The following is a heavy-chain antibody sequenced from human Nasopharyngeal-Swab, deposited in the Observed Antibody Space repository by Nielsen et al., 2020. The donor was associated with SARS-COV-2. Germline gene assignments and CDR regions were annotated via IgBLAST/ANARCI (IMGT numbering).Heavy chain of an antibody. D-gene: IGHD3-3*01. CDR3: ASEGSGVFGVVIYAFDI. J-gene: IGHJ3*02. CDR1: GYTLTVLP. Sequence: ASVTVSCKVSGYTLTVLPIHWVRQAPENGLEWMGPVVPEDGEPLYAQNFQGRVTMTEDTSTYTAYLELSSLRSEDTAVYYCASEGSGVFGVVIYAFDIWGPGTLVTVSS. CDR2: VVPEDGEP. V-gene: IGHV1-24*01.